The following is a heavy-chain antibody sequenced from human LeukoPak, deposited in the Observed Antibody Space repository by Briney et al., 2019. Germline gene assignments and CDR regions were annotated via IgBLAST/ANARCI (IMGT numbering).Heavy chain of an antibody. Sequence: ASVKVSCKASGYTFTSYYMHWVRQAPGQGLEWMGWISAYNGNTNYAQKLQGRVTITTDTSTSTAYMELRSLRSDDTAVYYCARAAAILTGYRNWFDPWGQGTLVTVSS. CDR2: ISAYNGNT. CDR3: ARAAAILTGYRNWFDP. D-gene: IGHD3-9*01. V-gene: IGHV1-18*04. J-gene: IGHJ5*02. CDR1: GYTFTSYY.